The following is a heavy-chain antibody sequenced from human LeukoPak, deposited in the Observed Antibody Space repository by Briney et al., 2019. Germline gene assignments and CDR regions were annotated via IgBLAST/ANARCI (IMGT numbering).Heavy chain of an antibody. Sequence: GGSLRLSCAASGCTFSSYWMHWVRQAPGKGLVWVSRINSDGSSTSYADSVKGRFTISRDNAKNTLYLQMNSLRAEDTAVYYCARTDGYNYEVYYYYGMDVWGQGTTVTVSS. CDR2: INSDGSST. V-gene: IGHV3-74*01. D-gene: IGHD5-24*01. CDR3: ARTDGYNYEVYYYYGMDV. J-gene: IGHJ6*02. CDR1: GCTFSSYW.